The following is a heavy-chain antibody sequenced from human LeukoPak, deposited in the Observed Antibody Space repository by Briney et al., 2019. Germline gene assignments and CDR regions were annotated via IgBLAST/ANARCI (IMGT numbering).Heavy chain of an antibody. CDR3: ASEYCSSTSCYSN. Sequence: ASVKVSCKASGYTFTSYDINWVRQATGQGLEWMGWMNPNSGNTDYAQKFQGRVTITRNTSISTAYMELSSLRSEDTAVYYCASEYCSSTSCYSNWGQGTLVTVSS. D-gene: IGHD2-2*01. V-gene: IGHV1-8*03. CDR1: GYTFTSYD. J-gene: IGHJ4*02. CDR2: MNPNSGNT.